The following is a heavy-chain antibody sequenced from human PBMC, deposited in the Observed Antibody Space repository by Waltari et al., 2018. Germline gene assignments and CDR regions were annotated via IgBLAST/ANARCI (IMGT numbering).Heavy chain of an antibody. CDR1: GYSFTSYW. V-gene: IGHV5-51*03. Sequence: EVQLVQSGAEVKKPGESLKISCKGSGYSFTSYWIGWVRQMPGKGLEWMGISYPGDSDTRYSPSFQGQVTISADKSISTAYLQWSSLKASDTAMYYCARRIFSFGSTTIYYFDYWGQGTLVTVSS. J-gene: IGHJ4*02. D-gene: IGHD3-3*01. CDR3: ARRIFSFGSTTIYYFDY. CDR2: SYPGDSDT.